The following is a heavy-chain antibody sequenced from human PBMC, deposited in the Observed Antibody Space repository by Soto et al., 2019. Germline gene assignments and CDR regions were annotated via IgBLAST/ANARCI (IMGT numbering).Heavy chain of an antibody. CDR2: IDPSDSYT. V-gene: IGHV5-10-1*01. D-gene: IGHD2-2*01. CDR1: GYSFTSYW. CDR3: ARRRCTSCLYYYYGMDV. Sequence: LGESLKISCKGSGYSFTSYWISWVRQMPGKGLEWMGRIDPSDSYTNYSPSFQGHVTISADKSISTAYLQWSSLKASDTAMYYWARRRCTSCLYYYYGMDVWGQGTTVTVSS. J-gene: IGHJ6*02.